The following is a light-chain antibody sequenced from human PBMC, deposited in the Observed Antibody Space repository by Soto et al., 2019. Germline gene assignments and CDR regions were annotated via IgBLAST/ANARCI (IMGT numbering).Light chain of an antibody. J-gene: IGLJ2*01. CDR2: DDD. CDR1: SGSMASNY. V-gene: IGLV6-57*01. Sequence: NFMLIQPHSVSESTGKTVTISCTRSSGSMASNYVQWYQQRPGSSPTTVIYDDDQRPSGVPDRFSGSIDSSSNSAFLTVSGLKTEDEADYYCQSYDGNNVVFGGGTKLTVL. CDR3: QSYDGNNVV.